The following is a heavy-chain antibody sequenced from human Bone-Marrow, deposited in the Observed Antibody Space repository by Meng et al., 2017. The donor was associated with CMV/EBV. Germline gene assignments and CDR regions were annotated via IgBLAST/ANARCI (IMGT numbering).Heavy chain of an antibody. CDR3: ARDSGSSWYRHAFDI. CDR2: ISSSGSTI. D-gene: IGHD6-13*01. Sequence: GESLKISCVASRFTFTTFAMHWVRQAPGKGLEWVSYISSSGSTIYYADSVKGRFTISRDNAKNSLYLQMNSLRAEDTAVYYCARDSGSSWYRHAFDIWGQGTMVTFSS. CDR1: RFTFTTFA. J-gene: IGHJ3*02. V-gene: IGHV3-48*04.